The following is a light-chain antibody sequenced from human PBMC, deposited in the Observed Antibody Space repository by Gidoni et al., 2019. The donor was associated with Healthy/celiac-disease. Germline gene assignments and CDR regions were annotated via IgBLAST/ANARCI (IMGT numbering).Light chain of an antibody. CDR1: QSISSY. CDR2: AAS. V-gene: IGKV1-39*01. J-gene: IGKJ1*01. CDR3: QQSYSSPWT. Sequence: DIQMTQSPSSLSASVGDRVTINCRTSQSISSYLNWYQQKPGKAPKVLIYAASSLQSGVPSRFSGSGSGTDFTLTISSLQPEDFSTYYCQQSYSSPWTFGQGTKVEI.